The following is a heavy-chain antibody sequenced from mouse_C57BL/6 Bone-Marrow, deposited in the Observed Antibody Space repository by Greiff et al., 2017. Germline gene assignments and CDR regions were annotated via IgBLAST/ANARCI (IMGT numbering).Heavy chain of an antibody. Sequence: VQRVESGPELVKPGASVKISCKASGYAFSSSWMNWVKQRPGKGLEWIGRIYPGDGDTNYNGKFKGKATLTADKSSSTAYMQLSSLTSEDSAVYFCAREIIYYYGSSPFDYWGQGTTLTVSS. CDR3: AREIIYYYGSSPFDY. V-gene: IGHV1-82*01. D-gene: IGHD1-1*01. CDR1: GYAFSSSW. CDR2: IYPGDGDT. J-gene: IGHJ2*01.